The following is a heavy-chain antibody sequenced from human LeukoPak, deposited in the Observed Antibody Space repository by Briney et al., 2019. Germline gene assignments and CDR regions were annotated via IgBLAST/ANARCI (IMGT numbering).Heavy chain of an antibody. CDR2: ISSSSSYI. J-gene: IGHJ4*02. Sequence: GGSLRLSCAASGFTFSSYSMNWVRQAPGKGLEWVSSISSSSSYIYYADSVKGRFTISRDNAKNSLYLQMNSLRAEDTAVYYCASYPYSRSYFFDYWGQGTLVTVSS. D-gene: IGHD1-26*01. CDR3: ASYPYSRSYFFDY. CDR1: GFTFSSYS. V-gene: IGHV3-21*01.